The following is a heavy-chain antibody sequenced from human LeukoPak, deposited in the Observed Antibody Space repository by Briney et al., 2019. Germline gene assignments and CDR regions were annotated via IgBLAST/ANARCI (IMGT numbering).Heavy chain of an antibody. Sequence: GGSLRLSCAASGFTFSSYAMHWVRQAPGKGLEWVAVISYDGSNKYYADSVKGRFTISRDNSKNTLYLQMNSLRAEDTAVYYCASDARHTYYYDSGWYFDLWGRGTLVTVSS. D-gene: IGHD3-22*01. CDR3: ASDARHTYYYDSGWYFDL. J-gene: IGHJ2*01. CDR1: GFTFSSYA. V-gene: IGHV3-30*04. CDR2: ISYDGSNK.